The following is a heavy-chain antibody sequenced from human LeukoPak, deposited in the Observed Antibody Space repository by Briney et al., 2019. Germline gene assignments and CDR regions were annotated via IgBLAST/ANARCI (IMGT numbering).Heavy chain of an antibody. V-gene: IGHV3-21*01. D-gene: IGHD3-9*01. Sequence: GGSLRLSCAASGFTFSSYSMNWVRQAPGKGLEWVSSISSSSSYIYYADSVKGRFTISRDNAKNSLYLQMNSLRAEDTAVYYCARADILTGYYWYWGQGTLVTVSS. CDR1: GFTFSSYS. CDR3: ARADILTGYYWY. J-gene: IGHJ4*02. CDR2: ISSSSSYI.